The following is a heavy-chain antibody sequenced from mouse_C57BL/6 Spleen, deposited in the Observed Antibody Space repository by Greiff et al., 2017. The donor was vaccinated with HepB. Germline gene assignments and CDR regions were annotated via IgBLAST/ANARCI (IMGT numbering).Heavy chain of an antibody. V-gene: IGHV3-6*01. J-gene: IGHJ2*01. CDR3: ARCERDYDEDYFDY. D-gene: IGHD2-4*01. CDR2: ISYDGSN. CDR1: GYSITSGYY. Sequence: EVHLVESGPGLVKPSQSLSLTCSVTGYSITSGYYWNWIRQFPGNKLEWMGYISYDGSNNYNPSLKNRISITRDTSKNQFFLKLNSVTTEDTATYYCARCERDYDEDYFDYWGQGTTLTVSS.